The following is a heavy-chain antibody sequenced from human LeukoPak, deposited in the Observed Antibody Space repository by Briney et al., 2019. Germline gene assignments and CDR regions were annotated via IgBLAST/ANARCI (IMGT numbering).Heavy chain of an antibody. V-gene: IGHV3-7*01. CDR1: GFTFSSYW. CDR2: IKQDGSEK. CDR3: ARNSLTRFGGYDFWSGDFDY. J-gene: IGHJ4*02. Sequence: GGSLRLSCAASGFTFSSYWMSWVRQAPGKGLEWVANIKQDGSEKYYVDSVKGQFTISRDNAKNSLYLQMNSLRAEDTAVYYCARNSLTRFGGYDFWSGDFDYWGQGTLVTVSS. D-gene: IGHD3-3*01.